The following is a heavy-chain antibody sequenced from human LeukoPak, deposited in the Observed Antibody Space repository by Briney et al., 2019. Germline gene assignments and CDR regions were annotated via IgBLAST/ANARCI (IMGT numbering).Heavy chain of an antibody. J-gene: IGHJ6*03. V-gene: IGHV1-8*02. CDR3: ARRSPNAMVRGRAAKRYYYYYMDV. CDR1: GYTFTGYY. D-gene: IGHD3-10*01. Sequence: ASVKVSCKASGYTFTGYYMHWVRQAPGQGLEWMGWMNPNSGNTGYAQKFQGRVTMTRNTSISTAYMELSSLRSEDTAVYYCARRSPNAMVRGRAAKRYYYYYMDVWGKGTTVTISS. CDR2: MNPNSGNT.